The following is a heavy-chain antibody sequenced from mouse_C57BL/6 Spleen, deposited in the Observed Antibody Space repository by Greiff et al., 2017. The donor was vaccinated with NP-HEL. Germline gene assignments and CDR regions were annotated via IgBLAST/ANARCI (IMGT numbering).Heavy chain of an antibody. Sequence: QVQLKQPGAELVRPGSSVKLSCKASGYTFTSYWMDWVKQRPGQGLEWIGNIYPSDSETHYNQKFKDKATLTVDKSSSTAYMQLSSLTSEDSAVYYCARNHYGSSYGYFDVWGTGTTVTVSS. J-gene: IGHJ1*03. CDR1: GYTFTSYW. V-gene: IGHV1-61*01. CDR2: IYPSDSET. CDR3: ARNHYGSSYGYFDV. D-gene: IGHD1-1*01.